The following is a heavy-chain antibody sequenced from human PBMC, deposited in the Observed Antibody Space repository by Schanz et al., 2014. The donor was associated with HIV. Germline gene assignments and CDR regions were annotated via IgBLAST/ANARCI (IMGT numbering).Heavy chain of an antibody. CDR2: IYSGGST. J-gene: IGHJ5*02. Sequence: EVQLVESGGVVVQPGGSLRLSCVASGFTFSGYWMHWVRQAPGEGLVWVSVIYSGGSTYYADSVKGRFTISRDISRNTLYLQMNSLRAEDTAMYYCARDLGGTVTRGWFDTWGQGTLVTVSS. CDR3: ARDLGGTVTRGWFDT. CDR1: GFTFSGYW. D-gene: IGHD3-16*01. V-gene: IGHV3-66*01.